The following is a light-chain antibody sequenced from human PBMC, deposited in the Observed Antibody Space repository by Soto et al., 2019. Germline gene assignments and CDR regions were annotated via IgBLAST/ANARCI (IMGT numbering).Light chain of an antibody. CDR3: QQCGSSPLT. Sequence: ETVLTQSPGTLSLSPGERAALSCRASQSVSSSYLAWYQQKPGQAPRLLIYGASSRATGIPDRFSGSGSGTDFTLTISRPEPEDFAVYYCQQCGSSPLTFGQGTKVDIK. CDR1: QSVSSSY. CDR2: GAS. V-gene: IGKV3-20*01. J-gene: IGKJ1*01.